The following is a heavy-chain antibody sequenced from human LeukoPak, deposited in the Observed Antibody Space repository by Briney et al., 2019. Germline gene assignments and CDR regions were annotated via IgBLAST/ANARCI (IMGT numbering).Heavy chain of an antibody. J-gene: IGHJ3*02. CDR1: GGSISSSSYY. CDR2: IYYSGRT. D-gene: IGHD4-17*01. CDR3: ARGHTVTTGLDAFDI. V-gene: IGHV4-39*07. Sequence: PSETLSLTCTVSGGSISSSSYYWGWIRQPPGKGLEWIGSIYYSGRTFYNPSLKSRFTISVDTSKNQFSLKLSSVTAADTAVYYCARGHTVTTGLDAFDIWGQGTMVTVSS.